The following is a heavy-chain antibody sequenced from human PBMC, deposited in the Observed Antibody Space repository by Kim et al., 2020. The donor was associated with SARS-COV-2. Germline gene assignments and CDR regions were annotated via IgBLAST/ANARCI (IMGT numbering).Heavy chain of an antibody. D-gene: IGHD2-21*01. CDR2: ISSNGGST. CDR3: VKFDQVVVIATAHDAFDI. J-gene: IGHJ3*02. CDR1: GFTFSSYA. Sequence: GGSLRLSCSASGFTFSSYAMHWVRQAPGKGLEYVSAISSNGGSTYYADSVKGRFTISRDNSKNTLYLQMSSLRAEDTAVYYCVKFDQVVVIATAHDAFDIWGQGTMVTVSS. V-gene: IGHV3-64D*06.